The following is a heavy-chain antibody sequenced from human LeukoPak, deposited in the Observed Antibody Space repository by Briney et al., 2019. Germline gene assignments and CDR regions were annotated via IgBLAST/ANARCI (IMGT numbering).Heavy chain of an antibody. CDR3: ARADSGYDWDY. CDR1: GFTFRNYA. D-gene: IGHD5-12*01. CDR2: ISGGGGGA. V-gene: IGHV3-23*01. J-gene: IGHJ4*02. Sequence: GGSLRLSCAASGFTFRNYAMSWVRQAPGKGLEWVSVISGGGGGAYYADSVKGRFTISRDNAKNSLYLQMNSLRAEDTAVYYCARADSGYDWDYWGQGTLVTVSS.